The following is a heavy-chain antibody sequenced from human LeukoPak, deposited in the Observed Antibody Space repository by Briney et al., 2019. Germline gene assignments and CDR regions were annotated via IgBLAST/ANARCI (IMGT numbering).Heavy chain of an antibody. Sequence: GGPLGLSCEASGFTFSSYSMNWVRQAPGKGLEWVSNIGRSSSTIYYADSVKGRFTISRDNAKNSLYLQMNSLRAEDTAVYYCARDRSCRSSTSCYYYYMDVWGKGTTVTVSS. CDR3: ARDRSCRSSTSCYYYYMDV. V-gene: IGHV3-48*01. CDR1: GFTFSSYS. J-gene: IGHJ6*03. CDR2: IGRSSSTI. D-gene: IGHD2-2*01.